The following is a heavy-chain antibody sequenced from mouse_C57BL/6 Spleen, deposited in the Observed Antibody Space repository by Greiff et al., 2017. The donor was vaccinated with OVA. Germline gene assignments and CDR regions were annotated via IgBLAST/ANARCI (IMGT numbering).Heavy chain of an antibody. CDR1: GYSITSGYY. D-gene: IGHD1-1*01. CDR2: ISYDGSN. Sequence: DVQLQESGPGLVKPSQSLSLTCSVTGYSITSGYYWNWIRQFPGNKLEWMGYISYDGSNNYNPSLKNRISITRDTSKNQVFLKLNSVTTEDTATYYCTRPHYYGSSYWYFDVWGTGTTVTVSS. V-gene: IGHV3-6*01. CDR3: TRPHYYGSSYWYFDV. J-gene: IGHJ1*03.